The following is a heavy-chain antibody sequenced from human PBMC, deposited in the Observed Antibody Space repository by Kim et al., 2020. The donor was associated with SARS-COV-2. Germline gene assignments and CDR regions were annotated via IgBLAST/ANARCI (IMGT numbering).Heavy chain of an antibody. V-gene: IGHV3-30*03. J-gene: IGHJ6*02. CDR3: ATSGSGSYYYYGMDV. Sequence: DSGKGRFTISRDNSKNTLYLQMNSLRAEDTAVYYCATSGSGSYYYYGMDVWGQGTTVTVSS. D-gene: IGHD3-10*01.